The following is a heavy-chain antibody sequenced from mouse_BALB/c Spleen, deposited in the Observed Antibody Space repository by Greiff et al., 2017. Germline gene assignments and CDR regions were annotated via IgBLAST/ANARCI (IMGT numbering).Heavy chain of an antibody. D-gene: IGHD1-1*01. CDR3: ARVYGSSSHWYFDV. V-gene: IGHV5-6-3*01. CDR1: GFTFSSYG. CDR2: INSNGGST. J-gene: IGHJ1*01. Sequence: EVKLVESGGGLVQPGGSLKLSCAASGFTFSSYGMSWVRQTPDKRLELVATINSNGGSTYYPDSVKGRFTISRDNAKNTLYLQMSSLKCEDTAMYYCARVYGSSSHWYFDVWGAGTTVTVSS.